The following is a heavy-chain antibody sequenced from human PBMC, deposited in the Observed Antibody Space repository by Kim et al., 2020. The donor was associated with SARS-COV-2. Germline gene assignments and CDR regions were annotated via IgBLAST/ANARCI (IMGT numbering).Heavy chain of an antibody. Sequence: GGSLRLSCAASGFTFSRYWMHWVRQAPGKGLVWVSRINSDGSSTTYADSVKGRFTISRDNAKNTLYLQMNSLRAEDTAVYYCARGMAIGDSATRTDVWGQGTTVIFSS. V-gene: IGHV3-74*01. D-gene: IGHD2-15*01. CDR3: ARGMAIGDSATRTDV. J-gene: IGHJ6*02. CDR2: INSDGSST. CDR1: GFTFSRYW.